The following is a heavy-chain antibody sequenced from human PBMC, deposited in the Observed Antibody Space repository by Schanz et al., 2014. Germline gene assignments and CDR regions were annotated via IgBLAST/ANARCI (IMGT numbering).Heavy chain of an antibody. CDR2: ISYDGSNK. Sequence: QAQLVESGGGVVQPGRSLRLSCAAYGFTLSSYVMHWVRQAPGKGLEWVAVISYDGSNKYYADSVKGRFTISRDNSKNTLYLQMNTLRAEDTAVYYCAKGMGYCSGGACYDYYYYGLDVWGRGTAXTVSS. CDR1: GFTLSSYV. J-gene: IGHJ6*02. V-gene: IGHV3-30-3*01. D-gene: IGHD2-15*01. CDR3: AKGMGYCSGGACYDYYYYGLDV.